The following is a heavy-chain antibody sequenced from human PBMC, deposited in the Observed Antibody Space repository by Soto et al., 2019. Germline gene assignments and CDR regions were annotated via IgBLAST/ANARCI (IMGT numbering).Heavy chain of an antibody. J-gene: IGHJ4*02. V-gene: IGHV3-23*01. D-gene: IGHD2-2*01. CDR2: ISGGGHNT. CDR1: GFAFSSYA. Sequence: GGSLRLSSADSGFAFSSYAMSWVRQAPGKGLEWVSAISGGGHNTFYADSVKGRFTISRDNSENTLYLQMSSLRAEDTAAYFCAKENSLYCSSTSCYLDYWGPGTLVTVSS. CDR3: AKENSLYCSSTSCYLDY.